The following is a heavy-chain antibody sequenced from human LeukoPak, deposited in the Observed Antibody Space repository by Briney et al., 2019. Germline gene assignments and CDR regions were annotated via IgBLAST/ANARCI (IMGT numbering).Heavy chain of an antibody. CDR3: ARHGAVAGILDY. J-gene: IGHJ4*02. D-gene: IGHD6-19*01. V-gene: IGHV4-39*01. CDR1: GGSISSSSYY. CDR2: IYYSGST. Sequence: ASETLSLTCTVSGGSISSSSYYWGWIRQPPGKGLEWIGSIYYSGSTYYNPSLKSRVTISVDTSKNQFSLKLSSVTAADTAVYYCARHGAVAGILDYWGKGTLVTVSS.